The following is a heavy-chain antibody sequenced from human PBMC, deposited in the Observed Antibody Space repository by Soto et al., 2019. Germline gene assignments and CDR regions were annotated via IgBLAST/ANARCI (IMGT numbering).Heavy chain of an antibody. J-gene: IGHJ6*03. CDR2: ISAYNGNT. D-gene: IGHD3-3*01. Sequence: ASVKVSCKASGYTFTSYGISWVRQAPGQGLEWMGWISAYNGNTNYAQKLQGRVTMTTDTSTSTAYMELRSLRSDDTAVYYCARGFERSGNDYYYYYYMDVWGKGTTVTVSS. CDR3: ARGFERSGNDYYYYYYMDV. V-gene: IGHV1-18*01. CDR1: GYTFTSYG.